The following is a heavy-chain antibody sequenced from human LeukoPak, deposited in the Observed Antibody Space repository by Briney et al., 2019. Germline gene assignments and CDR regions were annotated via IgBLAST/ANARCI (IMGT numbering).Heavy chain of an antibody. D-gene: IGHD6-19*01. CDR1: GGTFSSYA. J-gene: IGHJ4*02. CDR3: ARDGSSGWYENYFDY. Sequence: GASVKVSCKASGGTFSSYAISWVRQAPGQGLEWMGGIIPIFGTANYAQKFQGRVTITADESTSTACMELSSLRSEDTAVYYCARDGSSGWYENYFDYWGQGTLVTVSS. V-gene: IGHV1-69*13. CDR2: IIPIFGTA.